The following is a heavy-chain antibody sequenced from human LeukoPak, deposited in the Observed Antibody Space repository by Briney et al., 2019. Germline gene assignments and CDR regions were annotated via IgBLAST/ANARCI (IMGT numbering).Heavy chain of an antibody. CDR3: AKTRGITMVXXXXP. CDR1: GFTFSSYA. J-gene: IGHJ5*02. CDR2: ISGSGGST. D-gene: IGHD3-10*01. V-gene: IGHV3-23*01. Sequence: GGSLRLSCAASGFTFSSYAMSWVRQAPGKGLEWVSAISGSGGSTYYADSVKGRFTISRDNSKNTLYLQMNSLGAEDTAVYYCAKTRGITMVXXXXPWGXGTLXTVSS.